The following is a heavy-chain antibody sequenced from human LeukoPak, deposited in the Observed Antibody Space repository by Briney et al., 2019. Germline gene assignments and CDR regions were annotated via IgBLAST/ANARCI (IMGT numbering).Heavy chain of an antibody. V-gene: IGHV4-61*02. J-gene: IGHJ5*02. D-gene: IGHD3-10*01. CDR2: IYTTGST. CDR1: GGSISSGGFY. CDR3: ARDYYGSAAGLRFDP. Sequence: PSETLSLTCTVPGGSISSGGFYWSWIRQPAGEGLEWIGRIYTTGSTNYNPSLKSRVTISVDTSKNQLSLNVSSVTAADTAVYYCARDYYGSAAGLRFDPWGQGTLVTVSS.